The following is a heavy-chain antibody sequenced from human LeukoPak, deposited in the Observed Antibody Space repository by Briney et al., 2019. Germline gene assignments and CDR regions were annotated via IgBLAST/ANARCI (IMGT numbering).Heavy chain of an antibody. V-gene: IGHV4-38-2*02. CDR1: GYSISSGYY. J-gene: IGHJ3*02. D-gene: IGHD1-26*01. CDR2: IYHSGST. Sequence: SETLSLTCTVSGYSISSGYYWGWIRQPPGKGLEWIVNIYHSGSTYYNPSLRSRVTISVDTSKNQFSLKVNSVTAADTAVYYCARVGATYAFDIWGQGTMVTVSS. CDR3: ARVGATYAFDI.